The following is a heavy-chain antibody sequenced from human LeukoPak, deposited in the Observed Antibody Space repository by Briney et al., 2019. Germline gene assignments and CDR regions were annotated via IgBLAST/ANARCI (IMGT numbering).Heavy chain of an antibody. D-gene: IGHD2-2*01. CDR1: GFTFSDYY. V-gene: IGHV3-11*04. J-gene: IGHJ4*02. Sequence: WGSLRLSCAASGFTFSDYYMSWIRQAPGKGLEWVSYIRSSGSTIYYADSVKGRFTISRDNAKNSLYLQMNSLRAEDTAVYYCARVDCSSTSCYEFDYWGQGTLVTVSS. CDR2: IRSSGSTI. CDR3: ARVDCSSTSCYEFDY.